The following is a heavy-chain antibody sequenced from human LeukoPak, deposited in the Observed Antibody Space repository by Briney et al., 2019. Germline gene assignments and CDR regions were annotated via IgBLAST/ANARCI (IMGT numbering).Heavy chain of an antibody. CDR3: ARDLVPCLLPVGGDCYFAFDY. CDR2: INTNTGNP. J-gene: IGHJ4*02. D-gene: IGHD2-21*02. CDR1: GYTFTSYA. V-gene: IGHV7-4-1*02. Sequence: ASVKVSCKASGYTFTSYAMDWVRQAPGQGLEWMGWINTNTGNPTYAQGFTGRFVFSLDTSVSTAYLQISSLKAEDTAVYYCARDLVPCLLPVGGDCYFAFDYWGQGTLVTVSS.